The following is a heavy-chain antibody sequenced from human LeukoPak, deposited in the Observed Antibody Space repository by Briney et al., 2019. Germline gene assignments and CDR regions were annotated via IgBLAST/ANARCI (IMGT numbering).Heavy chain of an antibody. D-gene: IGHD4-17*01. V-gene: IGHV4-30-4*01. Sequence: SETLSLTCTVSGGSISSGDYYWGWSRQPPGRGVEWIGYIYYSGSTYYNPSLKSRITISVDTSKNQFSLKLSSVTAADTAVYYCARSTVTNPDDAFDIWGQGTMVTVSS. J-gene: IGHJ3*02. CDR1: GGSISSGDYY. CDR2: IYYSGST. CDR3: ARSTVTNPDDAFDI.